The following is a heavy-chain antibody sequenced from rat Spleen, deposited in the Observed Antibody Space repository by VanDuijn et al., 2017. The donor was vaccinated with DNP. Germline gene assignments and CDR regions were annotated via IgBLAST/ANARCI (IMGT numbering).Heavy chain of an antibody. V-gene: IGHV2-30*01. J-gene: IGHJ4*01. CDR2: IWTGGSA. D-gene: IGHD4-3*01. CDR1: GFSLTSYN. Sequence: QVQLEESGPGLVQPSQTLSLTCTVSGFSLTSYNVHWVRQPTGKGLEWMGIIWTGGSADYNSTLKSRLSISKATSKSQVFLKLNSLQTEDTATYYCARDLIIRDTTSAMDVWGQGTSVTVSS. CDR3: ARDLIIRDTTSAMDV.